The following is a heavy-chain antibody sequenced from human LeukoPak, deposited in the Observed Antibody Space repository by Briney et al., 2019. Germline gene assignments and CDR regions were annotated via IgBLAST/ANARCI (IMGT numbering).Heavy chain of an antibody. D-gene: IGHD6-6*01. V-gene: IGHV4-39*01. Sequence: SETLSLTCTVSGGTISTYNYYGGWIRQPPGKGLEWIGHIYYDGRTYYNPSLKSRVTMSVDTSKNQFSLKSSNVNAPNTAVYYCARHRGSSSEFDPWGLGTLVTISS. CDR1: GGTISTYNYY. CDR2: IYYDGRT. CDR3: ARHRGSSSEFDP. J-gene: IGHJ5*02.